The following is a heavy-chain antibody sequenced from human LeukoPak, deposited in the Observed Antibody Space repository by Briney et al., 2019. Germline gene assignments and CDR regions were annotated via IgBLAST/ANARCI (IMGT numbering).Heavy chain of an antibody. V-gene: IGHV5-51*03. Sequence: GESLKISCKASGYSFTSYWIGWVRQMPGKGLEWMGIIYPDDSDTRYSPSFQGQVTMSADKSISTAYLQWGSLRASDTAMYYCARRSVHYYGSGSYRDWFDPWGQGTLVTVSS. J-gene: IGHJ5*02. D-gene: IGHD3-10*01. CDR1: GYSFTSYW. CDR2: IYPDDSDT. CDR3: ARRSVHYYGSGSYRDWFDP.